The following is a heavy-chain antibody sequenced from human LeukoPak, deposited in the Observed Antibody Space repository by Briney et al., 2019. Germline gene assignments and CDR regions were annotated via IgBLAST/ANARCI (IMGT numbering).Heavy chain of an antibody. CDR1: GFSFSDYG. Sequence: GGSLRLSCAASGFSFSDYGMHWVRQVPGKGLEWVAIISYDGSNAYYADSMKGRFTISRDNSKNTVSLQIINMRREDTALYYCAKEGDDYVLDHWGQGTLVTVSS. J-gene: IGHJ4*02. D-gene: IGHD4-17*01. CDR2: ISYDGSNA. V-gene: IGHV3-30*18. CDR3: AKEGDDYVLDH.